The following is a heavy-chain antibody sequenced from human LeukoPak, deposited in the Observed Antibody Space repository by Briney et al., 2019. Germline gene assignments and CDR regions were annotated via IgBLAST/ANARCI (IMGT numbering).Heavy chain of an antibody. J-gene: IGHJ5*02. D-gene: IGHD3-3*01. CDR2: ISGSGGST. CDR1: GFTFSSYA. Sequence: SGGSLRLSCAASGFTFSSYAMSWVRQAPGKGLEWVSAISGSGGSTYYADSVKGRFTISRDNSKNTLYLQMNSLRAEDTAVYYCAKVCDFWSGYINWFDPWGQGTLVTVSS. CDR3: AKVCDFWSGYINWFDP. V-gene: IGHV3-23*01.